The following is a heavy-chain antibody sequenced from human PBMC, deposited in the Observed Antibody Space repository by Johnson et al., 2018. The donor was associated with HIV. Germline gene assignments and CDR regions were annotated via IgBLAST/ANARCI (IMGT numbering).Heavy chain of an antibody. CDR3: AREKPGTPRDAFDI. Sequence: QVQLVESGGGLVQPGRSLRLSCTASGFTFGDYAMSWFRQAPVKGLEWVAIISYGGSYKYYADSVKGRFTISRDNSKNTLYLQVNSLSDEDTAVYYCAREKPGTPRDAFDIWGQGTMVTVSS. V-gene: IGHV3-30*04. CDR2: ISYGGSYK. CDR1: GFTFGDYA. J-gene: IGHJ3*02.